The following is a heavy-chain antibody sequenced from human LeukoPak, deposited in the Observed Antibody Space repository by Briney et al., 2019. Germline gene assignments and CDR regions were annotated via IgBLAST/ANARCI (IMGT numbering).Heavy chain of an antibody. CDR3: TRVLYSSSWYVDY. Sequence: GGSLRLSCTASGFTFGDYAMSWFRQAPGKGLEWVGFIRSKAYGGTTEYAASVKGRFTISRDDSKSIAYLQMNSLKTEDTAVYYCTRVLYSSSWYVDYWGQGTLVTVSS. D-gene: IGHD6-13*01. V-gene: IGHV3-49*03. CDR1: GFTFGDYA. J-gene: IGHJ4*02. CDR2: IRSKAYGGTT.